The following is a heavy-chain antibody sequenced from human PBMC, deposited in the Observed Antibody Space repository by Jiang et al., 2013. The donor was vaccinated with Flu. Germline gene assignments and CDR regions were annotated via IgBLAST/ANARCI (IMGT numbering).Heavy chain of an antibody. CDR3: ARHPPRGGLSGYNSGYAFDI. Sequence: GSGLVKPSETLSLTCTVSGGSISSYYWSWIRQPPGKGLEWIGYIYYSGSTNYNPSLKSRVTISVDTSKNQFSLKLSSMTAADTAVYYCARHPPRGGLSGYNSGYAFDIWGQGT. V-gene: IGHV4-59*01. CDR1: GGSISSYY. D-gene: IGHD5-24*01. J-gene: IGHJ3*02. CDR2: IYYSGST.